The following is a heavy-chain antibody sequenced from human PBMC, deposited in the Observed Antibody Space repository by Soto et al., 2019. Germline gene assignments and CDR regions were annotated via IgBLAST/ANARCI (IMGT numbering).Heavy chain of an antibody. Sequence: SETLSLTCTVSGGSISSGGYYWSWIRQHPGKGLEWIGYIYYSGSTYYNPSLKSRVTISVDTSKNQFSLKLSSVTAADAAVYCCARFSSTASWLLDIWGQGTMVTVSS. V-gene: IGHV4-31*03. CDR2: IYYSGST. CDR3: ARFSSTASWLLDI. J-gene: IGHJ3*02. D-gene: IGHD4-17*01. CDR1: GGSISSGGYY.